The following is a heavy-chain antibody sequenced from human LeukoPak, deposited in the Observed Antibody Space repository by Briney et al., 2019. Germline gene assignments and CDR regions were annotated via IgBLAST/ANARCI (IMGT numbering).Heavy chain of an antibody. CDR2: ISSSGSTI. CDR1: GFTFSSYE. V-gene: IGHV3-48*03. J-gene: IGHJ3*02. CDR3: ARSSGWYDAFDI. D-gene: IGHD6-19*01. Sequence: GGSLRLSCAASGFTFSSYEMNWVRQAPGKGLEWVSYISSSGSTIYYADSVKGRFTISRDNAKNSLYLQMNSLRAEDTAVYYYARSSGWYDAFDIWGQGTMVTVSS.